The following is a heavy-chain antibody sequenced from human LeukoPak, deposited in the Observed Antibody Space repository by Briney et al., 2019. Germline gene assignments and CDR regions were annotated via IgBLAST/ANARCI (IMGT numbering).Heavy chain of an antibody. D-gene: IGHD1-26*01. Sequence: PGGSPRLSCAASGFRFGDYWMTWARHIPGKGLEGVANIKQDGAEKHYAESVEGRFIISRDNAKNSLYLEMDSLKVEDTAVYYCARVGAWDLQRVFEYWGQGTLVTVSS. CDR3: ARVGAWDLQRVFEY. CDR1: GFRFGDYW. V-gene: IGHV3-7*01. J-gene: IGHJ4*02. CDR2: IKQDGAEK.